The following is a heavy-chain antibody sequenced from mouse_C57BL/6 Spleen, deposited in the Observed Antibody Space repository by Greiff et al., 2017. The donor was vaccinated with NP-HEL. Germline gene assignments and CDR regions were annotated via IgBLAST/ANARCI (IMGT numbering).Heavy chain of an antibody. Sequence: QVQLQQPGAELVRPGTSVKLSCKASGYTFTSYWMHWVKQRPGQGLEWIGVIDPSDSYTNYNQKFKGKATLTVDTSSSTAYMQLSSLTSEDSAVYYCAMGYYGSSYFAYWGQGTLVTVSA. CDR2: IDPSDSYT. CDR3: AMGYYGSSYFAY. J-gene: IGHJ3*01. CDR1: GYTFTSYW. V-gene: IGHV1-59*01. D-gene: IGHD1-1*01.